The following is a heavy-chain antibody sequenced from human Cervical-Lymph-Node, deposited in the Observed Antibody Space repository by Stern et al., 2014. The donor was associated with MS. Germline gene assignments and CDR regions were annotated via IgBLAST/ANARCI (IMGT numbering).Heavy chain of an antibody. D-gene: IGHD6-13*01. V-gene: IGHV1-8*01. J-gene: IGHJ2*01. CDR2: MNPKSGNT. Sequence: QMQLVQSGAEVKKPGASVKVSCKASGYTFTSYALNWVRQATGQGLEWVGRMNPKSGNTDYAQKFQGRVTMTRNTSISTAYMELSSLKSEDTAIYYCASGLGPYRSNWSVVNWYFDLWGRGTLVTVSS. CDR1: GYTFTSYA. CDR3: ASGLGPYRSNWSVVNWYFDL.